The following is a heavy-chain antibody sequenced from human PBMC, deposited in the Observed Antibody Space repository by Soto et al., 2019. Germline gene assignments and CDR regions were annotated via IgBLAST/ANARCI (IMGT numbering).Heavy chain of an antibody. CDR2: IKQDGSEK. Sequence: PGGSLRLSCAASGFTFSSYWMSWVRQAPGKGLEWVANIKQDGSEKYYVDSVKGRFTISRDNAKNSLYLQMNSLRAEDTAVYCCAKIDYSGYFDYWGQGTLVTVSS. CDR1: GFTFSSYW. CDR3: AKIDYSGYFDY. J-gene: IGHJ4*02. V-gene: IGHV3-7*01. D-gene: IGHD4-4*01.